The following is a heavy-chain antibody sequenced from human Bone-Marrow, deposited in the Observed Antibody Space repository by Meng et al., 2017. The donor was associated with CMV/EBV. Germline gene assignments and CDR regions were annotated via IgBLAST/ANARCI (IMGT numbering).Heavy chain of an antibody. Sequence: GGSLRLSCAASGFTFSSYEMNWVRQAPGKGLECVSYISSSGSTIYYADSVKGRFTVSRDNAKNSLYLQMNSLRAEDTAVYYCARGQQQLAGGLDVWGQGTTVTVSS. CDR1: GFTFSSYE. D-gene: IGHD6-13*01. V-gene: IGHV3-48*03. J-gene: IGHJ6*02. CDR3: ARGQQQLAGGLDV. CDR2: ISSSGSTI.